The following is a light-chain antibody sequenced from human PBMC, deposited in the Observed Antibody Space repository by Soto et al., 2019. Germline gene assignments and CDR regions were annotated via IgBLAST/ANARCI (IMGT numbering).Light chain of an antibody. Sequence: QSVLTQPASVSGSPGQSITISCTGTSSDVGNYNYVSWYQQHPGKVPKLMIYEVSNRPSGVSNRFSGSKSGNTASLTISGLQAEDEAYYYCSSYTSSSTLVVFGGGTKLTVL. J-gene: IGLJ2*01. CDR1: SSDVGNYNY. CDR2: EVS. V-gene: IGLV2-14*01. CDR3: SSYTSSSTLVV.